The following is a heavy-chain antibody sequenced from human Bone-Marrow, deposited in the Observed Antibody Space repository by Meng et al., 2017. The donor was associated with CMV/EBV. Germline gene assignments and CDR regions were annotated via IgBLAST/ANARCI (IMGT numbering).Heavy chain of an antibody. Sequence: FTFSRYGMSWVRQAPGKGLEWVSAISGSGGSTYYADSVKGRFTISRDNSKNTLYLQMNSLRAEDTAVYYCAKGIDYDFWSVKNWFDPWGQGTLVTVSS. CDR2: ISGSGGST. CDR1: FTFSRYG. D-gene: IGHD3-3*01. J-gene: IGHJ5*02. V-gene: IGHV3-23*01. CDR3: AKGIDYDFWSVKNWFDP.